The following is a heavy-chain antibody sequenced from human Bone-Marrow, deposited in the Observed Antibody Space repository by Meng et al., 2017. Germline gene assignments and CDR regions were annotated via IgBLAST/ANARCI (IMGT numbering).Heavy chain of an antibody. CDR3: AREGLKYYYDSSGYSHTKYYFDY. J-gene: IGHJ4*02. CDR1: GFTFSSYA. Sequence: GESLKISCAASGFTFSSYAMRWVRQAPGKGLEWVAVISYDGSNKYYADSVKGRFTISRDNSKNTLYLQMNSLRAEDTAVYYCAREGLKYYYDSSGYSHTKYYFDYWGQGTLVTVSS. D-gene: IGHD3-22*01. CDR2: ISYDGSNK. V-gene: IGHV3-30*04.